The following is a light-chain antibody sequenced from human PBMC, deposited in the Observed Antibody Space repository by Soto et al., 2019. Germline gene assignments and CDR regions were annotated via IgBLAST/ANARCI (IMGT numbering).Light chain of an antibody. J-gene: IGLJ1*01. V-gene: IGLV1-47*01. Sequence: QSVLTQPPSASGTPGQRVTISCSGSSSNIERNYVYWYQQLPGTAPKLLIYRNNQRPSGVPDRFSGSKSGTSASLAISGLRSEDEADYYCAAWDDSLSAVYVFGTGTKATVL. CDR3: AAWDDSLSAVYV. CDR2: RNN. CDR1: SSNIERNY.